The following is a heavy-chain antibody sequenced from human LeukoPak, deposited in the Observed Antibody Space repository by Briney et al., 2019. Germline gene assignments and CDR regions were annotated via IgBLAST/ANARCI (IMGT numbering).Heavy chain of an antibody. Sequence: GGSLRLSCVASGFTFSSYWMHWVRQAPGKGLEWVSVIYSGGSTYYADSVKGRFTISRDNSKNTLYLQMNSLRAEDTAVYYCARDRSGWYDSWGQGTLVTVSS. CDR3: ARDRSGWYDS. D-gene: IGHD3-3*01. CDR1: GFTFSSYW. V-gene: IGHV3-53*01. J-gene: IGHJ5*01. CDR2: IYSGGST.